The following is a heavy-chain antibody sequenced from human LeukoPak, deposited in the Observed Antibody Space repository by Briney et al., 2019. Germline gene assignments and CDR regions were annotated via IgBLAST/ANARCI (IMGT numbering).Heavy chain of an antibody. J-gene: IGHJ4*02. Sequence: GGSLRLSCEASQFSFSSYSSNWVRQAPGQGLEWVSSINKGATHMYYADSMKGRFTVSRDDAKNSLYLQMNSLRAEDTAVYYCVRLRRNTDSSGYYYYYDYWGRGTLVTVSS. CDR3: VRLRRNTDSSGYYYYYDY. D-gene: IGHD3-22*01. CDR1: QFSFSSYS. V-gene: IGHV3-21*01. CDR2: INKGATHM.